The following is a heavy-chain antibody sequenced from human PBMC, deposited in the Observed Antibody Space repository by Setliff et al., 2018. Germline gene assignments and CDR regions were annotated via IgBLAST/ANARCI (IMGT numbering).Heavy chain of an antibody. D-gene: IGHD3-10*01. Sequence: PGGSLRLSCAASGFTFSSYAMSWVRQAPGKGLEWVSAISGSGGSTYYADSVKGRFTISRDNSKNTLYLQMNSPRVEDTAVYYCAKNGFGVVALGVNNWFDPWGQGTLVTVSS. CDR3: AKNGFGVVALGVNNWFDP. J-gene: IGHJ5*02. V-gene: IGHV3-23*01. CDR2: ISGSGGST. CDR1: GFTFSSYA.